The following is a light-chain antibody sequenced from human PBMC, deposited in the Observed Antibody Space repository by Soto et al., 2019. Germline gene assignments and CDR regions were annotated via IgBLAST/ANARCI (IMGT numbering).Light chain of an antibody. Sequence: DIQMTQSPSTLSASVGDRVTITCRASQTISTLLAWYQQRPGKAPNLLIYKASSLESGVPSRFSGSGSGTEFTLTSSSLQPDDFATYLCQQYRTYPWTFGQGTKVEVK. CDR2: KAS. CDR3: QQYRTYPWT. J-gene: IGKJ1*01. V-gene: IGKV1-5*03. CDR1: QTISTL.